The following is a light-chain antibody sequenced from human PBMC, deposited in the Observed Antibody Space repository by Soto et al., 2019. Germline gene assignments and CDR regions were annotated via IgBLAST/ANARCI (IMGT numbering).Light chain of an antibody. Sequence: QPVLTQPPSASGTPGQRVTISCSGSSSNIGSNTVNWYQQLPGTAPKLLIYRNNQRPSGVPDRFSGSKSGTSASLAISGLRSEDEADYYCATWDDSLVFGGGTKLTVL. V-gene: IGLV1-44*01. CDR3: ATWDDSLV. CDR1: SSNIGSNT. J-gene: IGLJ2*01. CDR2: RNN.